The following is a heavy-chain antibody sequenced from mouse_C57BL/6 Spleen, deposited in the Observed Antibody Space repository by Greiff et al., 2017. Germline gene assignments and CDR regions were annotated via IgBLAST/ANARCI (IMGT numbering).Heavy chain of an antibody. V-gene: IGHV5-12*01. J-gene: IGHJ4*01. Sequence: EVKLMESGGGLVQPGGSLKLSCAASGFTFSDYYMYWVRQTPEKGLEWVAYISNGGGSTYYPDTVKGRFTISRDNAKNTLYLQMSRLKSEDTAVYYCARLSSGYVDYWGQGTSVTVSS. CDR1: GFTFSDYY. CDR2: ISNGGGST. CDR3: ARLSSGYVDY. D-gene: IGHD3-2*02.